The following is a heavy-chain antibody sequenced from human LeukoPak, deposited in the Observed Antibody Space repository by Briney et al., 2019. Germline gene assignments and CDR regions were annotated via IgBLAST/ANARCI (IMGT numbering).Heavy chain of an antibody. CDR1: GFAFSSYS. CDR3: ARDCGRSGYPHYYPYYYMDI. J-gene: IGHJ6*03. D-gene: IGHD3-22*01. Sequence: GGSLRLSCAASGFAFSSYSMHWVPQAPGKGLEWVSYISSGSSRIYYADSVKGRFTISRDNAKNSLYLQMNSLRDEDTAVYYCARDCGRSGYPHYYPYYYMDIWGTGTTVTV. V-gene: IGHV3-48*02. CDR2: ISSGSSRI.